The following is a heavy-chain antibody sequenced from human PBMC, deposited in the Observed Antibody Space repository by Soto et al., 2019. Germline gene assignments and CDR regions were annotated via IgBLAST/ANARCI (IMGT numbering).Heavy chain of an antibody. CDR2: INWNSGDI. Sequence: EMQLVESGGGLVQPGRSLRLSCAASGFTFDDFAMHLVRQAPGKGLEWVSGINWNSGDIDYADAVRGSFTISRDNANTALYLQMNSLSAEDAAFDYCVKVIGASGAYWYFDLWGRGTLVTVSS. D-gene: IGHD1-26*01. CDR3: VKVIGASGAYWYFDL. J-gene: IGHJ2*01. CDR1: GFTFDDFA. V-gene: IGHV3-9*01.